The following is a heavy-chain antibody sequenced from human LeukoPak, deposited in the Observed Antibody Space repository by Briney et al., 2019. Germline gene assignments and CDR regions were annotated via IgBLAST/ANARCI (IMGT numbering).Heavy chain of an antibody. V-gene: IGHV3-49*04. J-gene: IGHJ4*02. CDR1: GFTFGDYA. D-gene: IGHD6-19*01. CDR3: TRVGRMAVAGNSLDY. CDR2: IRSKTYSATT. Sequence: GGSLRLSCTASGFTFGDYAMSWVRQAPGKGLEWVGMIRSKTYSATTEYAASVKGRFTFSRDDSKGIAYLQMNSLKTEDTAVYYCTRVGRMAVAGNSLDYWGQGTLVTASA.